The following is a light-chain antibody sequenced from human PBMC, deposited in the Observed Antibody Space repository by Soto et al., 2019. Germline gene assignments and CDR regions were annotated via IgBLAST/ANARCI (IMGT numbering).Light chain of an antibody. V-gene: IGKV1-9*01. Sequence: DIQLTQSPSFLSASVGDRVTITCRASQGLSSDLAWYQQEPGKAPKLLIYAASTLQSGVPSRFSGSGSGTEFTLSISSLQPEDFATYYCQQLNSYPINFGQGTRLEIK. J-gene: IGKJ5*01. CDR2: AAS. CDR3: QQLNSYPIN. CDR1: QGLSSD.